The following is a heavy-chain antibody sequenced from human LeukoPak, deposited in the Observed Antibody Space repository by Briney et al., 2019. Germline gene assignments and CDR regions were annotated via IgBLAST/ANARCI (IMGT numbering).Heavy chain of an antibody. CDR3: ARVFNTMVRGVIITGWFDP. CDR1: GFTFSNYG. CDR2: ISSSSSTI. D-gene: IGHD3-10*01. V-gene: IGHV3-48*04. Sequence: GGSLRLSCAASGFTFSNYGLHWVRQAPGKGLEWVSYISSSSSTIYYADSVKGRFTISRDNAKNSLYLQMNSLRAEDTAVYYCARVFNTMVRGVIITGWFDPWGQGTLVTVSS. J-gene: IGHJ5*02.